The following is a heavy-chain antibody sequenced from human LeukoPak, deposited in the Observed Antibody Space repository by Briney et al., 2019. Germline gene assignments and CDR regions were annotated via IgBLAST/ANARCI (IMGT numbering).Heavy chain of an antibody. Sequence: SETLSLTCTVSGGSISSYYWSWIRQPAGKGLEWIGRIYTSGSTNYNPSLKSRVTTSVDTSKDQFSLKLSFVTAADTAVYYCARSKAENYMDVWGKGTTVTVSS. D-gene: IGHD4-11*01. CDR3: ARSKAENYMDV. V-gene: IGHV4-4*07. CDR2: IYTSGST. J-gene: IGHJ6*03. CDR1: GGSISSYY.